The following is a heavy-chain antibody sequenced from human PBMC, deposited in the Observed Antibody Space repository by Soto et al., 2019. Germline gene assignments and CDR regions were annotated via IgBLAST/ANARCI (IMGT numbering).Heavy chain of an antibody. CDR1: GGSFSTYA. CDR3: ATGFWSGPIAHSFDY. D-gene: IGHD3-3*01. V-gene: IGHV1-69*06. Sequence: QVHLVQSGAEVKKPGSSVKVSCKASGGSFSTYASNWLRQAPGQGLEWMVGIIPLFGTENYAQNFQDRFTFTADKSTTTAYMEVRSLTSEDTAVYYCATGFWSGPIAHSFDYWGQGTLVTVSS. CDR2: IIPLFGTE. J-gene: IGHJ4*01.